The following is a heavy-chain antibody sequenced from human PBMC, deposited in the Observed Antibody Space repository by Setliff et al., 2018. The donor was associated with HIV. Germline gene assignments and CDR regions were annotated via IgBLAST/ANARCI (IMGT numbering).Heavy chain of an antibody. Sequence: PSETLSLTCTVSGGSISSSSYYWGWIRQPPGKGLEWIGSIYYSGSAYYSPSLKSRVTISVDTSKNQFSLKLSSVTAADTAVYYCARGPAGRLVFLSYWGQGTLVTVSS. D-gene: IGHD6-6*01. CDR1: GGSISSSSYY. J-gene: IGHJ4*02. CDR2: IYYSGSA. V-gene: IGHV4-39*01. CDR3: ARGPAGRLVFLSY.